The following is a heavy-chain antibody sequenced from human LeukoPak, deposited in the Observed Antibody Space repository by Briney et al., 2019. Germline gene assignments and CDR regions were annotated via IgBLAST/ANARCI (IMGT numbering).Heavy chain of an antibody. V-gene: IGHV3-21*01. CDR3: ARDPLLLRFFDGLGARGRAPGAFDY. CDR2: ISSSSSYI. D-gene: IGHD3-9*01. Sequence: GGSLRLSCAASGFTFSSYSMNWVRQAPGKGLEWVSSISSSSSYIYYADSVKGRFTISRDNAKNSLYLQMNSLRAEDTAVYYCARDPLLLRFFDGLGARGRAPGAFDYGGQGPRAPVPS. CDR1: GFTFSSYS. J-gene: IGHJ4*02.